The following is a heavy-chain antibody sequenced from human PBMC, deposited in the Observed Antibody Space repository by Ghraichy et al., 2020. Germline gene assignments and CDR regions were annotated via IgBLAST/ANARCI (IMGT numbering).Heavy chain of an antibody. V-gene: IGHV4-39*07. D-gene: IGHD2-15*01. CDR2: IYYSGST. CDR1: GGSISSSSYY. CDR3: ARLHVVAATYYFDY. J-gene: IGHJ4*02. Sequence: SETLSLTCTVSGGSISSSSYYWGWIRQPPGKGLEWVGSIYYSGSTYYNPSLKSRVTISVDTSKNQFSLKLSSVTAADTAVYYCARLHVVAATYYFDYWGQGTLVTVSS.